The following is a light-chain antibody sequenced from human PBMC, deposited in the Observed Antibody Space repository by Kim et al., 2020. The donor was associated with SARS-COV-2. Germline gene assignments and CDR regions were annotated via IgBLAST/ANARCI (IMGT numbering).Light chain of an antibody. Sequence: QSALTQPASVSGSPGQSITISCTGTSSDVGGYNYVSWYQQNPGKAPKLMIYEVTNRPSGVSHRFSGSKSGNTASLIISGLQAEDEADYYCSSFSSSSTNWVFGGGTQLTVL. CDR3: SSFSSSSTNWV. CDR2: EVT. CDR1: SSDVGGYNY. V-gene: IGLV2-14*01. J-gene: IGLJ3*02.